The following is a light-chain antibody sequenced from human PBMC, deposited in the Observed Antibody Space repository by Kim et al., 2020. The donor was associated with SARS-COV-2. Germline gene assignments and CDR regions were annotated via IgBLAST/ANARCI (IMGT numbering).Light chain of an antibody. CDR3: CSYAGSSTYV. CDR2: EGS. Sequence: QSITNACTRISSDVGSYNLVSWYQQHPGKAPKVMIYEGSKRPSGVSNRFSGSKSGNTASLTISGLQAEDEADYYCCSYAGSSTYVFGTGTKVTVL. CDR1: SSDVGSYNL. V-gene: IGLV2-23*01. J-gene: IGLJ1*01.